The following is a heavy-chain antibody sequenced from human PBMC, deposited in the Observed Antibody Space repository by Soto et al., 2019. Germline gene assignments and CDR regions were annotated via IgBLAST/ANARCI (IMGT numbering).Heavy chain of an antibody. V-gene: IGHV3-48*01. J-gene: IGHJ6*03. CDR1: GFTFSSYS. CDR3: ARNRPMDV. CDR2: TSSSSTPT. Sequence: GGSLRLSCAASGFTFSSYSMNWVRQAPGKGLEWVSYTSSSSTPTYYADSVKGRFTISRDNAKNSLFLQMNSLRAEDTAVYYCARNRPMDVWGKGTTVTVSS.